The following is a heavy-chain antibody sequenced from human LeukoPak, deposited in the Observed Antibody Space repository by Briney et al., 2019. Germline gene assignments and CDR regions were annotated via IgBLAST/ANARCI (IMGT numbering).Heavy chain of an antibody. CDR1: GFTFSSYA. Sequence: GGSLRLSCAASGFTFSSYAMSWVRQAPGKGLEWVSGISGSGASTYYTESVKGRFTISRDNSKNTLYLQVNSLRAEDTAVYYCAKSRQWRYGAFDYWGQGTLATVSS. V-gene: IGHV3-23*01. D-gene: IGHD6-19*01. CDR2: ISGSGAST. CDR3: AKSRQWRYGAFDY. J-gene: IGHJ4*02.